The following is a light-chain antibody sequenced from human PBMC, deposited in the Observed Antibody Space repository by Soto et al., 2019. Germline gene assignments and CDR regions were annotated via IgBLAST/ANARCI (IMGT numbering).Light chain of an antibody. J-gene: IGKJ4*01. CDR1: QSVSTY. Sequence: DIQMTQSPYSLSTSVGDRVTITCRTSQSVSTYLNWYQQRPGKAPKLLIYGASSLQSGGPSRFSGSGSGTHFTLTISSLQPEDFATYYCQEGSTLLTFGGGTKVEIK. V-gene: IGKV1-39*01. CDR2: GAS. CDR3: QEGSTLLT.